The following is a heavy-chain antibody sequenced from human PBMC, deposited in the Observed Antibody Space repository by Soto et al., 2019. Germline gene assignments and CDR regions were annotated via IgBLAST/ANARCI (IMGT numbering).Heavy chain of an antibody. CDR1: GGTFSSYA. Sequence: GASVKVSCKASGGTFSSYAISWVRQAPGQGLEWMGGINPIFGTANYAQKFQGRVTITADESTSTAYMELCSLRSEDTALYYCAKLISSSWYGGDYYYCMDVWGQGTTVTVSS. CDR3: AKLISSSWYGGDYYYCMDV. CDR2: INPIFGTA. J-gene: IGHJ6*02. D-gene: IGHD6-13*01. V-gene: IGHV1-69*13.